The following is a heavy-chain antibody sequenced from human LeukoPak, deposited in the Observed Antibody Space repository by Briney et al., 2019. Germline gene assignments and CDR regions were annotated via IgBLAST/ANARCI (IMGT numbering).Heavy chain of an antibody. D-gene: IGHD2-21*01. CDR3: AKDYSIIKPEVGDPLDH. CDR1: GFTFGHYA. V-gene: IGHV3-23*01. J-gene: IGHJ5*02. CDR2: IGGSGGST. Sequence: GGSLRLSCAASGFTFGHYAMSWVRQAPGKGLEWVSGIGGSGGSTYYANSVKGRFTISSGNSKNTLFLQMDSLRAEDTVIYYCAKDYSIIKPEVGDPLDHWGQGTLVTVSS.